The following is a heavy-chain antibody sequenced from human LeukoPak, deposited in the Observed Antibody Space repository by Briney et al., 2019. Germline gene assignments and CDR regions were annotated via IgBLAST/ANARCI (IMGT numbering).Heavy chain of an antibody. J-gene: IGHJ2*01. V-gene: IGHV1-18*01. CDR2: ISAYNGNT. Sequence: GASVKVSCKASGYTFTSYDINWVRQATGQGLEWMGWISAYNGNTNYAQKLQGRVTMTTDTSTSTAYMELRSLRSDDTAVYYCARYMAVADIFDLWGRGTLVTVSS. CDR1: GYTFTSYD. D-gene: IGHD6-19*01. CDR3: ARYMAVADIFDL.